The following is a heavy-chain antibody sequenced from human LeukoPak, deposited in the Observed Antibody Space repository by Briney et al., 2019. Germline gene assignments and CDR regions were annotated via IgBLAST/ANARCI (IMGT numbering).Heavy chain of an antibody. V-gene: IGHV1-69*05. Sequence: ASVTVSCKASGGTFSSYAISWVRQAPGQGLEWMGGIIPIFGTANYAQKFQGRVTITTDESTSTAYMELSSLRSEDTAVYYCARGEGAARPTPFDYWGQGTLVTVSS. CDR1: GGTFSSYA. J-gene: IGHJ4*02. D-gene: IGHD6-6*01. CDR2: IIPIFGTA. CDR3: ARGEGAARPTPFDY.